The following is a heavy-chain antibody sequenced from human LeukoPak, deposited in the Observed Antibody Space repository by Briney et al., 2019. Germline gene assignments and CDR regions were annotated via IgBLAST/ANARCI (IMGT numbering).Heavy chain of an antibody. J-gene: IGHJ4*02. Sequence: SETLSLTCAVYGGSFSGYYWSWIRQPPGTGLEWIGEINHSGSTNYNPSLKSRVSISVDTSKNQFSLKLSSVTAADTAVYYCASRRSITMVRGGHFDYWGQGTLVTVSS. CDR1: GGSFSGYY. D-gene: IGHD3-10*01. V-gene: IGHV4-34*01. CDR3: ASRRSITMVRGGHFDY. CDR2: INHSGST.